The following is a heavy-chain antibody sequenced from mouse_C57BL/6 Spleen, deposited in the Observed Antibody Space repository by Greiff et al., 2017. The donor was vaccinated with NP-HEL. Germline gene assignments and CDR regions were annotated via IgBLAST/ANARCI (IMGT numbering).Heavy chain of an antibody. V-gene: IGHV1-64*01. Sequence: QVQLQQPGAELVKPGASVKLSCKASGYTFTSYWMHWVKQRPGQGLEWIGMIHPNSGSTNYNEKFKSKATLTVDKSSSTAYMQLSSLTSEDSAVYYCARSYYGSSAYYAMDYWGQGTSVTVSS. CDR2: IHPNSGST. CDR1: GYTFTSYW. CDR3: ARSYYGSSAYYAMDY. D-gene: IGHD1-1*01. J-gene: IGHJ4*01.